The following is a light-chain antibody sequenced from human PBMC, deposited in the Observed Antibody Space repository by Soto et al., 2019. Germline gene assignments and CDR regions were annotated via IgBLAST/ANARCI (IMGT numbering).Light chain of an antibody. V-gene: IGLV2-8*01. CDR2: EVS. J-gene: IGLJ3*02. CDR3: CSYVAGDSWV. Sequence: QSALTQPPSASGSPGQSVTISCTGSGSDVGGHNHVSWYQQHPGEVPKLIIYEVSERPSGVPDRFSGSKSGNTASLTVSGPQADDEADYYCCSYVAGDSWVFGGGTKLTVL. CDR1: GSDVGGHNH.